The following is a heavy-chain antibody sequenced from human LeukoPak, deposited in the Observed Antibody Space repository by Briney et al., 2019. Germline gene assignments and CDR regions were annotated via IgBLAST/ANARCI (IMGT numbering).Heavy chain of an antibody. V-gene: IGHV4-39*01. Sequence: PSETLSLTCTVSGGSISSSSHFWSWLRQPPGKGVEWIASINYSGSTYYNPSLKSRVTISVDTSKNQFSLKLSSVTAADTAVFYCVRYVVSGSGIYYFDYWGQGTLVTVSS. J-gene: IGHJ4*02. D-gene: IGHD3-10*01. CDR2: INYSGST. CDR1: GGSISSSSHF. CDR3: VRYVVSGSGIYYFDY.